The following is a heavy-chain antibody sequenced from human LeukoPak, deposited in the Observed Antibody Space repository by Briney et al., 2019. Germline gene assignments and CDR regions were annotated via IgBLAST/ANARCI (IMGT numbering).Heavy chain of an antibody. D-gene: IGHD6-13*01. CDR1: GFTFSSYG. Sequence: GGSLRLSCAASGFTFSSYGMHWVRQAPGKGLEWVAIIRYDGTNKYCADSVKGRFTISRDNSKNTLYLQMNSLRAEDTAVYYCAKDGVAAAAFAGYYYYMDVWGKGTTVTVSS. CDR2: IRYDGTNK. CDR3: AKDGVAAAAFAGYYYYMDV. J-gene: IGHJ6*03. V-gene: IGHV3-30*02.